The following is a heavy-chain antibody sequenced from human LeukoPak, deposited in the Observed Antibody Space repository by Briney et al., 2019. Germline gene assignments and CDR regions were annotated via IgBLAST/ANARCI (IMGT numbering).Heavy chain of an antibody. J-gene: IGHJ6*02. CDR1: GGSISSNNW. CDR3: ARRSLVRTVGYYYGMDV. V-gene: IGHV4-4*02. Sequence: SETLFLTCAVSGGSISSNNWWSWVRQPPGKGLEWIGEIYHSGSTNYNPSLKSRVTISVDTSKKQFSLKLTSVTAADTAVYFCARRSLVRTVGYYYGMDVWGQGTTVTVSS. D-gene: IGHD1-26*01. CDR2: IYHSGST.